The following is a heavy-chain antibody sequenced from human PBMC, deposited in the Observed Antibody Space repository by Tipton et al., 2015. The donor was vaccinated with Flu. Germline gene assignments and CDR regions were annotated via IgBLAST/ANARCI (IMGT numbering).Heavy chain of an antibody. CDR1: GGSISSGGAY. D-gene: IGHD3-10*01. Sequence: TLSLTCRVSGGSISSGGAYWSWIRQRPGKGLEWIGGIYYGGSTYYNPSLESRLTISVDTSESQLSLRLNAVSAADTGIYYCARSTYYYGSGTSDFWGQGALVTVTS. CDR2: IYYGGST. J-gene: IGHJ4*02. CDR3: ARSTYYYGSGTSDF. V-gene: IGHV4-31*03.